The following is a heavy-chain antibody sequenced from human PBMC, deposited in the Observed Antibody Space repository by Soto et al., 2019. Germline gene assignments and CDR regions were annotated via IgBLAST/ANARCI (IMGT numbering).Heavy chain of an antibody. CDR1: GVSISSYY. CDR2: IYYSGST. D-gene: IGHD3-3*01. J-gene: IGHJ4*02. Sequence: SETLSLTCTVSGVSISSYYWSWIRQPPGKGLEWIGYIYYSGSTNYTASLKSRVTISVDKSKNHFYLKLSSVTAADTAVYYCARVAIFGPRGYFDYWGQGTLVTVSS. V-gene: IGHV4-59*01. CDR3: ARVAIFGPRGYFDY.